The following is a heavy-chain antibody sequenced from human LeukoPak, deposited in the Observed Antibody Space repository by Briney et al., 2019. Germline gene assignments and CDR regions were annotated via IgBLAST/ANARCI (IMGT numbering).Heavy chain of an antibody. J-gene: IGHJ3*02. Sequence: GGSLRLSCAASGFTFSSYSMNWVRQAPGKGLEWVALIRYDGSNKYYADSVKGRFTISRDNSKNTLYLQMNSLRAEDTAVYYCYYYDSSGYWDDAFDIWGQGTMVTVSS. CDR2: IRYDGSNK. CDR1: GFTFSSYS. V-gene: IGHV3-30*02. CDR3: YYYDSSGYWDDAFDI. D-gene: IGHD3-22*01.